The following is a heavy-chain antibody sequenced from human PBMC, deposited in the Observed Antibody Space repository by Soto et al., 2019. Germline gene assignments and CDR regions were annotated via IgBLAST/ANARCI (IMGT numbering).Heavy chain of an antibody. CDR1: GFTFSSYG. D-gene: IGHD3-3*01. J-gene: IGHJ4*02. CDR3: AKDRGIINDFWSAIDY. V-gene: IGHV3-30*18. Sequence: GGSLRLSCAASGFTFSSYGMHWVRQAPGKGLEWVAVISYDGSNKYYADSVKGRFTISRDNSKNTLYLQMNSLRAEDTAVYYCAKDRGIINDFWSAIDYWGQGTLVTVSS. CDR2: ISYDGSNK.